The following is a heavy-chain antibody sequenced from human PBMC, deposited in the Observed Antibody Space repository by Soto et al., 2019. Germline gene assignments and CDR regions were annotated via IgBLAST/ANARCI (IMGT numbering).Heavy chain of an antibody. J-gene: IGHJ5*02. Sequence: AGGSLRLSCAASGFTFRSFTMNWVRQAPGKGLEWVSTISSNSAYIYYTDALRGRFTISRDNAKNSLHLQMNSLRDEDTAVYYCTRDASRNSSARGWFDPWGPGTLVTVSS. CDR3: TRDASRNSSARGWFDP. CDR2: ISSNSAYI. CDR1: GFTFRSFT. V-gene: IGHV3-21*01. D-gene: IGHD6-13*01.